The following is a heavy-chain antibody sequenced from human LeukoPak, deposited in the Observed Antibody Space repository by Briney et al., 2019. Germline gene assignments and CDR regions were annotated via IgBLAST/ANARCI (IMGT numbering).Heavy chain of an antibody. D-gene: IGHD3-10*01. CDR1: GFTFSSYG. V-gene: IGHV3-33*01. CDR3: AREHLVRGVIITSPLFDY. J-gene: IGHJ4*02. Sequence: GGSPRLSCAASGFTFSSYGMHWVRQAPGKGLEWVAVIWYDGSNKYYADSVKGRFTISRDNSKNTLYLQMNSLRAEDTAVYYCAREHLVRGVIITSPLFDYWGQGTLVTVSS. CDR2: IWYDGSNK.